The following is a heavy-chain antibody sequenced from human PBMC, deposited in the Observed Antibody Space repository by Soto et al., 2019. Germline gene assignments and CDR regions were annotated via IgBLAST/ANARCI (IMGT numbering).Heavy chain of an antibody. J-gene: IGHJ6*02. CDR2: IIPIFGTA. CDR3: ARKDCSGGSCYPYSYYGMDV. Sequence: QVQLVQSGAEVKKPGSSVKVSCKASGGTFSSYAISWVRQAPGQGLEWMGGIIPIFGTANYAQKFQGRVTITADESTSTAYMELSGLRSEDTAVYYCARKDCSGGSCYPYSYYGMDVWGQGTTVTVSS. CDR1: GGTFSSYA. V-gene: IGHV1-69*01. D-gene: IGHD2-15*01.